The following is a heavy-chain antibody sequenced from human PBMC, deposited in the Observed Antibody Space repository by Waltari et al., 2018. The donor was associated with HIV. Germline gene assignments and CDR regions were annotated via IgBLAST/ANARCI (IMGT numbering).Heavy chain of an antibody. CDR2: IIPIFGTA. Sequence: QAQLVQSGAEVKKPGSSVKVSCKASEGTFSSYAISWVRQPPGQVIEWMGGIIPIFGTANYAQKFQGRVTITADESTSTAYMELSSLRSEDTAVYYCARGAGGHYYDSSGYSPFDYWGQGTLVTVSS. J-gene: IGHJ4*02. CDR1: EGTFSSYA. D-gene: IGHD3-22*01. V-gene: IGHV1-69*01. CDR3: ARGAGGHYYDSSGYSPFDY.